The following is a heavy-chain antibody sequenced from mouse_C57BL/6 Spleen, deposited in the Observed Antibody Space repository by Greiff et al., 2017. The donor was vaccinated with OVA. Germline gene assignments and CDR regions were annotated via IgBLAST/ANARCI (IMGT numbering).Heavy chain of an antibody. CDR2: IDPSDSET. CDR1: GYTFTSYW. Sequence: QVQLQQPGAELVRPGSSVKLSCKASGYTFTSYWMHWVKQRPIQGLEWIGNIDPSDSETYYNQKFKDKATLTVDKSSSTAYMQLSSLTSEDSAVYDCARWDSYGSSSYWYFDVWGTGTTVTVSS. D-gene: IGHD1-1*01. J-gene: IGHJ1*03. CDR3: ARWDSYGSSSYWYFDV. V-gene: IGHV1-52*01.